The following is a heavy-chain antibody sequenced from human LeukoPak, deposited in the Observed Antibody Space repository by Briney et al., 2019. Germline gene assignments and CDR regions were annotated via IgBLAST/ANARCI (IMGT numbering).Heavy chain of an antibody. V-gene: IGHV4-61*01. CDR2: IYYSGST. D-gene: IGHD5-12*01. CDR3: ARDRRYSGYDGLDY. J-gene: IGHJ4*02. CDR1: GASVSSGTYY. Sequence: SETLSLTCTVSGASVSSGTYYCSWIRQPPGKGLEWIGYIYYSGSTNSNPSLKSRVTISVDTSKNQLSLKLTSVTAADTAVYYCARDRRYSGYDGLDYWGQGTPVTVSA.